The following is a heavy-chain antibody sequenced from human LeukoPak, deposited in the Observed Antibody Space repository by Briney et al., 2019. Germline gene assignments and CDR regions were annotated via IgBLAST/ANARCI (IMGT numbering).Heavy chain of an antibody. CDR3: ARVGTYYYGSGSYSGWFDP. D-gene: IGHD3-10*01. CDR2: IIPIFGTA. CDR1: GGTFSSYA. Sequence: SVKVSCKASGGTFSSYAISWVRQAPGQGLEWMGGIIPIFGTANFAQKFQGRVTITADKSTSTAYMELSSLRSEDTAVYYCARVGTYYYGSGSYSGWFDPWGQGTLVTVSS. J-gene: IGHJ5*02. V-gene: IGHV1-69*06.